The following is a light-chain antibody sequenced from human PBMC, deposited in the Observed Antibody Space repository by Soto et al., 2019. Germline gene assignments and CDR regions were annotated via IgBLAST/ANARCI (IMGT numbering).Light chain of an antibody. J-gene: IGKJ1*01. CDR3: QQYNQWPPWT. CDR2: HAS. V-gene: IGKV3D-15*01. Sequence: EIVMTQPPATLSVSPGERGTLSCRASQTVATNLAWYQQKPGQAPRLLIYHASTRATGIPARFSGSGSGTEFTLTISSLQSEDFAVYYCQQYNQWPPWTFGQGTKVDI. CDR1: QTVATN.